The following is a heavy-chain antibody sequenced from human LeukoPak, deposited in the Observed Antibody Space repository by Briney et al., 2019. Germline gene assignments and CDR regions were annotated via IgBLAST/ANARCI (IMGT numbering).Heavy chain of an antibody. J-gene: IGHJ5*02. Sequence: GASVKVSCKASGYTFTSYYMHWVRQAPGQGLEWMGIINPSGGSTSYAQKFQGRVTMTRDMSTSTVYVELSSLRSEDTAAYYCARAGALVGATYWFDPWGQGTLVTVSS. V-gene: IGHV1-46*01. D-gene: IGHD1-26*01. CDR1: GYTFTSYY. CDR3: ARAGALVGATYWFDP. CDR2: INPSGGST.